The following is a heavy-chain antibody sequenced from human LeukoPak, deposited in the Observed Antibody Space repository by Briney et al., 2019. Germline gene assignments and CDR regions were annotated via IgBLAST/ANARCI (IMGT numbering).Heavy chain of an antibody. CDR1: GYTLTELS. CDR2: INPSGGST. J-gene: IGHJ4*02. CDR3: ASGRGGVGSPDY. Sequence: GASVKVSCKVSGYTLTELSMHWVRQAPGQGLEWMGIINPSGGSTSYAQKFQGRVTMTRDTSTSTVYMELSSLRSEDTAVYYCASGRGGVGSPDYWGQGTLVTVSS. D-gene: IGHD2-15*01. V-gene: IGHV1-46*01.